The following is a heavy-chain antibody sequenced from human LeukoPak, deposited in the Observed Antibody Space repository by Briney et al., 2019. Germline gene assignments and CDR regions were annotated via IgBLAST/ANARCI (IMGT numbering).Heavy chain of an antibody. Sequence: GGSLRLSCSASGFTLSTYAMHWVRQAPGKGLEYVSAITTNGGTTYYAESSRGRFAISRDNSKNTLYLQMSSLRPEDTAVYYCVKGPGPTVNFYFDFWGQGTLVTVSS. J-gene: IGHJ4*02. CDR1: GFTLSTYA. D-gene: IGHD4-17*01. V-gene: IGHV3-64D*06. CDR3: VKGPGPTVNFYFDF. CDR2: ITTNGGTT.